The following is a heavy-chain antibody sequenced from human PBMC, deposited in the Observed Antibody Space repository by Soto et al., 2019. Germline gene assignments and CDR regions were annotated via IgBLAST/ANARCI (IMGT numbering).Heavy chain of an antibody. Sequence: ASVKVSCKASGGTFSSYAISWVRQAPGQGLEWMGWMNPNSGNTGYAQKFQGRVTMTRNTSISTAYMELSSLRSEDTAVYYCARGGGWSGYYRYYYYYGMDVWGQGTTVTVSS. J-gene: IGHJ6*02. D-gene: IGHD3-3*01. CDR3: ARGGGWSGYYRYYYYYGMDV. V-gene: IGHV1-8*02. CDR2: MNPNSGNT. CDR1: GGTFSSYA.